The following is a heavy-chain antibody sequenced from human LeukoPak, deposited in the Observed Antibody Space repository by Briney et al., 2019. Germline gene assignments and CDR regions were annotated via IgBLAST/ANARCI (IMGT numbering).Heavy chain of an antibody. CDR1: GGTFSSYA. J-gene: IGHJ4*02. V-gene: IGHV1-69*04. Sequence: SVKVSCKASGGTFSSYAISWVRQAPGQGLEWMGGIIPILGIANYAQKFQGRVTITADKSTSTAYMELSSLRSEDTAMYYCARSSSVVVIPDYWGQGTLVTVSS. CDR3: ARSSSVVVIPDY. CDR2: IIPILGIA. D-gene: IGHD3-22*01.